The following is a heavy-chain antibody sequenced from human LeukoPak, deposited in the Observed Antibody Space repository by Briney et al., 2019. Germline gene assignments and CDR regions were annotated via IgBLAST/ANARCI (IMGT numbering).Heavy chain of an antibody. J-gene: IGHJ4*02. Sequence: SETLSLTCAVYGGSFCGYYWGWIRQPPGKGLEWIGEINHSGSTNYNPSLKSRVTISVDTSKNQFSLKLSSVTAADTAVYYCARGGYSYGFWGQGTLVTVSS. CDR3: ARGGYSYGF. CDR1: GGSFCGYY. CDR2: INHSGST. D-gene: IGHD5-18*01. V-gene: IGHV4-34*01.